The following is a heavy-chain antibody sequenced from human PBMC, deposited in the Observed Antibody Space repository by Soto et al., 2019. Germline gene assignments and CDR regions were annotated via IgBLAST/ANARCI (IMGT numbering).Heavy chain of an antibody. CDR3: AHIPALGGTYYDFWSGYYTGELIHFDY. V-gene: IGHV2-5*01. D-gene: IGHD3-3*01. CDR2: IYWNDDK. J-gene: IGHJ4*02. CDR1: GFSLSTSGVG. Sequence: QITLKESGPTLVKPTQTLTLTCTFSGFSLSTSGVGVGWIRQPPGKALEWLALIYWNDDKRYSPSLKSRLTITKDTSKNQVVLTMTNMDPVDTATYYCAHIPALGGTYYDFWSGYYTGELIHFDYWGQGTLVTVSS.